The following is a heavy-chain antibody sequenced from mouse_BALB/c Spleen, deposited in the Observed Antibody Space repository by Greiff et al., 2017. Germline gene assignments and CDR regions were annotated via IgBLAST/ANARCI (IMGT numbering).Heavy chain of an antibody. CDR3: AREAYYGSSYHYAMDY. CDR1: GFTFSSYA. V-gene: IGHV5-9-4*01. CDR2: ISSGGSYT. Sequence: EVKLMESGGDLVKPGGSLKLSCAASGFTFSSYAMSWVRQSPEKRLEWVAEISSGGSYTYYPDTVTGRFTISRDNAKNTLYLEMSSLRSEDTAMYYCAREAYYGSSYHYAMDYWGQGTSVTVSS. J-gene: IGHJ4*01. D-gene: IGHD1-1*01.